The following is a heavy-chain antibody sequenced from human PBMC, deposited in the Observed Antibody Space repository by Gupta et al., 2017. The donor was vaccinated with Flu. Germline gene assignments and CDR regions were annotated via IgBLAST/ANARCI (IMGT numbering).Heavy chain of an antibody. J-gene: IGHJ3*02. V-gene: IGHV3-72*01. Sequence: EVQLVESGGGLVQPGGSLRLSCAASGFTFSDHYMDWVRQAPGKGLEWVGRTRNKANSYTTEYAASVKGRFTISRDDSKNSLYLQMNSLKTEDTAVYYCATYSGSYSDAFDIWGQGTMVTVSS. CDR3: ATYSGSYSDAFDI. D-gene: IGHD1-26*01. CDR2: TRNKANSYTT. CDR1: GFTFSDHY.